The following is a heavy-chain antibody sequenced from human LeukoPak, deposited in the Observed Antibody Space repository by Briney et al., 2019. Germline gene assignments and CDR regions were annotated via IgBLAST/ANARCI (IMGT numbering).Heavy chain of an antibody. J-gene: IGHJ4*02. CDR1: GFTFSSYS. CDR2: ISGSGGST. D-gene: IGHD3-22*01. V-gene: IGHV3-23*01. Sequence: GGSLRLSCAASGFTFSSYSMNWVRQAPGNGLEWVSAISGSGGSTYYADSVKGRFTISRDNSKNTLYLQMNSLRAEDTAVYYCAKLKGYYYDSSGYSDYWGQGTLVTVFS. CDR3: AKLKGYYYDSSGYSDY.